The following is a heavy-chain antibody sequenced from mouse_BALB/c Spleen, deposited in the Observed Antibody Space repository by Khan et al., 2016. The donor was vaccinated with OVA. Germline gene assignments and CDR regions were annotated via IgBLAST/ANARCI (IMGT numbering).Heavy chain of an antibody. CDR2: ITPNNGGT. V-gene: IGHV1-18*01. J-gene: IGHJ2*01. D-gene: IGHD6-2*01. CDR3: TRGGHVSPCDY. CDR1: GYTFTDYN. Sequence: EVQLQQSGPELVKPGASVKIPCKASGYTFTDYNMDWVKQSHGKSLEWIGDITPNNGGTIYNQRFKGQATLTVDKSSSTAYMELRSLTTEDTAVYYCTRGGHVSPCDYWGQGTTLTVSS.